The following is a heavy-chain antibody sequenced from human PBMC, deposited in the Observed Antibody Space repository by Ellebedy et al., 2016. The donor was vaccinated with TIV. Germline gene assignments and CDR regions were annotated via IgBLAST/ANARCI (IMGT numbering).Heavy chain of an antibody. J-gene: IGHJ3*02. CDR1: GGSISSSSYY. V-gene: IGHV4-39*01. Sequence: SETLSLTCTVSGGSISSSSYYWGWIRQPPGKGLEWIGSIYYSGSTYYNPSLKSRVTISVDTSKNQFSLKLSSVTAADTAVYYCARHLSLRGDAFDIWGQGTMVTVSS. CDR3: ARHLSLRGDAFDI. CDR2: IYYSGST. D-gene: IGHD5/OR15-5a*01.